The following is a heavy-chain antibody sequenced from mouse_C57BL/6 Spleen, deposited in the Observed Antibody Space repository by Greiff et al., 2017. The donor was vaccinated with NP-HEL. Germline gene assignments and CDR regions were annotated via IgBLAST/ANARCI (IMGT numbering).Heavy chain of an antibody. CDR3: ARGDGYGYDDY. J-gene: IGHJ2*01. D-gene: IGHD2-2*01. CDR2: ISDGGSYT. Sequence: EVKLMESGGGLVKPGGSLKLSCAASGFTFSSYAMSWVRQTPEKRLEWVATISDGGSYTYYPDNVKGRFTISRDNAKNNLYLQMSHLKSEDTAMYYCARGDGYGYDDYWGQGTTLTVSS. CDR1: GFTFSSYA. V-gene: IGHV5-4*03.